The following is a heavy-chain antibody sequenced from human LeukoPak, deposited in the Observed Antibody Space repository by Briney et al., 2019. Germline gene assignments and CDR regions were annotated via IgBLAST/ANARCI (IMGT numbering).Heavy chain of an antibody. Sequence: SETLSLTCTVSGGSISSYYWSWIRQPPGKGLEWIGYIYYSGSTNYNPSLKSRVTISVDTSKNQFSLKLSSVTAADTAVYYCARVAYSDIEVVPAYLPTEGDYYYYYMDVWGKGTTVTVSS. J-gene: IGHJ6*03. D-gene: IGHD2-2*01. CDR2: IYYSGST. CDR3: ARVAYSDIEVVPAYLPTEGDYYYYYMDV. CDR1: GGSISSYY. V-gene: IGHV4-59*01.